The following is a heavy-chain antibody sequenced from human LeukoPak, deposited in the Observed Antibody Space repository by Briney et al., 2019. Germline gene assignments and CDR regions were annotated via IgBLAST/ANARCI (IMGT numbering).Heavy chain of an antibody. D-gene: IGHD6-13*01. Sequence: SETLSLTCTVSGGSVNSGDSFWSWIRQPPGKGLEWIGNIYYSGSTNYNPSLQSRVTVSIDTSKNQFSLKVRSVTPADTAVYYCARAYSSSSGWFDPWGQGTLVTVSS. CDR2: IYYSGST. J-gene: IGHJ5*02. CDR1: GGSVNSGDSF. V-gene: IGHV4-61*08. CDR3: ARAYSSSSGWFDP.